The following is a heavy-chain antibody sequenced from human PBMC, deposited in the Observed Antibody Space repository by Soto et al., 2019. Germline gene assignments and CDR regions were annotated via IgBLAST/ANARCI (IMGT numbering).Heavy chain of an antibody. V-gene: IGHV3-30-3*01. Sequence: QVQLVESGGSVVQPGRSLRLSCAASGFTFSNYAMHWVRQAPGKGLEWVALISFDGSNKYYADSVKGRFTISRDNSKNRLYLQMNSLRGEDTAVYYCARDLLTTNHRAYGMDVWGQGTTVTFSS. CDR3: ARDLLTTNHRAYGMDV. CDR1: GFTFSNYA. CDR2: ISFDGSNK. D-gene: IGHD4-17*01. J-gene: IGHJ6*02.